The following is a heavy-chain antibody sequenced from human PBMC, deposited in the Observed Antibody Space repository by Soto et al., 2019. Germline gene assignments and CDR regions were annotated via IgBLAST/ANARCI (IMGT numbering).Heavy chain of an antibody. CDR1: GGSIDLGGYY. D-gene: IGHD3-9*01. J-gene: IGHJ4*02. CDR3: ARASGRYFDWLLFFEHFDY. Sequence: SDTPSLTCTVSGGSIDLGGYYCSWILHHPRKGLEWIGDIDYSGSTYYNPSLKSRVTISVDTSKNQFSLKLSSVTATDTAVYYCARASGRYFDWLLFFEHFDYWGQGTLVTVSS. V-gene: IGHV4-31*03. CDR2: IDYSGST.